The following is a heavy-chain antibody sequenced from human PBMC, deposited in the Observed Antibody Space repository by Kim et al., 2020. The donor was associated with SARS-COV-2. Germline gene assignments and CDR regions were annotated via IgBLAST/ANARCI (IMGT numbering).Heavy chain of an antibody. CDR3: ARSPCIGQYYFDY. V-gene: IGHV3-30*01. J-gene: IGHJ4*02. D-gene: IGHD3-3*02. Sequence: YADTVMGRLTISRDNSRNTLYLQMNSLRTEDTAVYYCARSPCIGQYYFDYWGQGTLVTVSS.